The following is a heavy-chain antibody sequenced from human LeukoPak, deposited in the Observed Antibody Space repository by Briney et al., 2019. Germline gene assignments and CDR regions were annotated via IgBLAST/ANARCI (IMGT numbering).Heavy chain of an antibody. CDR1: GFTFSDHY. CDR3: TKGDPNN. Sequence: GGSLRLSCEVSGFTFSDHYMSWIRQAPGKRLEWVSYISSGSTYTNYADSVEGRFTISRDNAKNSLYLQMNSLRAEDTAVYYCTKGDPNNWGQGTLVTVSS. V-gene: IGHV3-11*03. CDR2: ISSGSTYT. J-gene: IGHJ4*02. D-gene: IGHD1/OR15-1a*01.